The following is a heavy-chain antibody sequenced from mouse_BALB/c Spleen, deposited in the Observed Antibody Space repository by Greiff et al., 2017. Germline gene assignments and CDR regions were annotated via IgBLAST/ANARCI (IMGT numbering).Heavy chain of an antibody. D-gene: IGHD2-10*02. Sequence: EVKVEESGGGLVKPGGSLKLSCAASGFAFSSYDMSWVRQTPEKRLEWVAYISSGGGSTYYPDTVKGRFTISRDNAKNTLYLQMSSLKSEDTAMYYCARKGYGNSNWYFDVWGAGTTVTVSS. CDR2: ISSGGGST. CDR1: GFAFSSYD. V-gene: IGHV5-12-1*01. J-gene: IGHJ1*01. CDR3: ARKGYGNSNWYFDV.